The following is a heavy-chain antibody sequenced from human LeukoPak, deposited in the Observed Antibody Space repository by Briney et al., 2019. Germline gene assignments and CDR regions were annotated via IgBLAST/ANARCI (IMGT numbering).Heavy chain of an antibody. CDR1: GFIFSHHG. CDR2: IRTDGVTT. CDR3: VKDDGWFQYAN. Sequence: PGGSLRLSCAASGFIFSHHGMNWVRQAPGKGLEWVPGIRTDGVTTYYADSVKGRFIISRDNSKNTVYLQMNSLSAEDAAVYYCVKDDGWFQYANWGQGTLVTVSS. D-gene: IGHD3-10*01. J-gene: IGHJ4*02. V-gene: IGHV3-23*01.